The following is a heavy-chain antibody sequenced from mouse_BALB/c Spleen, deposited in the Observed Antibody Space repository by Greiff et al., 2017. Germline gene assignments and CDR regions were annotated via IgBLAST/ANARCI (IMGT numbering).Heavy chain of an antibody. CDR3: ARLGGYDDAMDY. J-gene: IGHJ4*01. Sequence: VQLQESGAELARPGASVKLSCKASGYTFTDYYINWVKQRTGQGLEWIGEIYPGSGNTYYNEKFKGKATLTADKSSSTAYMQLSSLTSEDSAVYFCARLGGYDDAMDYWGQGTSVTVSS. CDR2: IYPGSGNT. V-gene: IGHV1-77*01. CDR1: GYTFTDYY. D-gene: IGHD2-2*01.